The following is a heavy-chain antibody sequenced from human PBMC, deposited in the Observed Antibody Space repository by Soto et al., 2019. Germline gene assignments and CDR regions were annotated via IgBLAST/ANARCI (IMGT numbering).Heavy chain of an antibody. CDR3: AILLGGITVSYGLEV. D-gene: IGHD3-22*01. V-gene: IGHV3-30*03. J-gene: IGHJ6*02. CDR2: ISFDGNEK. CDR1: GSSSTHYG. Sequence: GGSLRLSCAASGSSSTHYGIHWVRQAPGKGLEWVAVISFDGNEKYYADSVKGRFTISRDNSKNTLSLQMNSLTAEDTAGYYCAILLGGITVSYGLEVWGQGTTVTVSS.